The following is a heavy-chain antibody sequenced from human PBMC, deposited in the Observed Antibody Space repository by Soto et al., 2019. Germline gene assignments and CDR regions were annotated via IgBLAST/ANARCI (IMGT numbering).Heavy chain of an antibody. CDR3: AKERFGDLTEYFQH. Sequence: EVQLLESGGGLVQPGGSLRLSCAASGFTFSSYAMSWVRQAPGKGLEWVSAISGGGGTTYYADSVKGRFTISRDNYKNSLYLQMNSLRAEDTAVYYCAKERFGDLTEYFQHWGQGTLVTVSS. D-gene: IGHD3-10*01. CDR2: ISGGGGTT. J-gene: IGHJ1*01. CDR1: GFTFSSYA. V-gene: IGHV3-23*01.